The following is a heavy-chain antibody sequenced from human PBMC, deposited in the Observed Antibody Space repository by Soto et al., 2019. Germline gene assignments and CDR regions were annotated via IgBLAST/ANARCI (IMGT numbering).Heavy chain of an antibody. CDR3: ARGSSSPPGMDV. Sequence: ASVKVSCKASGYMFTAYAMHWMRQAPGQNLEWMGWINVGNGYTKYSQKLQGRVTMTTDTSTSTAYMELRSLRSEDTAVYYCARGSSSPPGMDVWGQGTTVTVSS. V-gene: IGHV1-3*01. D-gene: IGHD6-13*01. CDR1: GYMFTAYA. CDR2: INVGNGYT. J-gene: IGHJ6*02.